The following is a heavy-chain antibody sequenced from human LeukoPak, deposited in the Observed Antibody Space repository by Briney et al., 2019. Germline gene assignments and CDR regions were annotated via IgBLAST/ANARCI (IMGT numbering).Heavy chain of an antibody. D-gene: IGHD2-2*01. CDR2: IYYSGST. CDR1: GGSISSSSYY. Sequence: PSETLSLTCTVSGGSISSSSYYWGWIRQPPGKGLEWLGSIYYSGSTYYNPSLKSRVTISVDTSKNQFSLKLSSVTAADTAVYYCARPPQYCSSTSCYWYFDLWGRGTLVTVSS. J-gene: IGHJ2*01. V-gene: IGHV4-39*01. CDR3: ARPPQYCSSTSCYWYFDL.